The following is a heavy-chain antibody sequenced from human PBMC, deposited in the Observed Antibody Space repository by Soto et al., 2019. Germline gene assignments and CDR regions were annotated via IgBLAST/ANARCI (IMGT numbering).Heavy chain of an antibody. CDR2: INPSGGST. CDR1: GYTFTSYY. V-gene: IGHV1-46*01. Sequence: ASVKVSCKASGYTFTSYYMHWVRQAPGQGLEWMGIINPSGGSTSYAQKFKGRVTITRDTSTSTVYMGLSSLRSEDTSVYYCARDRESLGYCSGGSCYNYYYYYGMDVWG. CDR3: ARDRESLGYCSGGSCYNYYYYYGMDV. D-gene: IGHD2-15*01. J-gene: IGHJ6*02.